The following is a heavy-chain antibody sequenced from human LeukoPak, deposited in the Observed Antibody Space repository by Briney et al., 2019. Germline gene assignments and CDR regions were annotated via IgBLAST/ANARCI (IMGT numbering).Heavy chain of an antibody. CDR3: ARDLRADYYDSSGYYL. D-gene: IGHD3-22*01. CDR2: ISSSSSYI. V-gene: IGHV3-21*01. J-gene: IGHJ4*02. Sequence: XWVXXISSSSSYIYYADSVKGRFTISRDNAKNSLYLQMNSLRAEDTAVYYCARDLRADYYDSSGYYLWGQGTLVTVSS.